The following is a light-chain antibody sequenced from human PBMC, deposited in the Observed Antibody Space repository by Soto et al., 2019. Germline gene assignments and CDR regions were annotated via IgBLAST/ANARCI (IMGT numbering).Light chain of an antibody. Sequence: QSALTRPRSVSGSPGQSVTISCTGTSSDVGGYNYVSWYQQHPGKAPKVMIYDVSKRPSGVPDRFSGSKSGNTASLTIFGLQAEDEADYYCCSFAGSYTYWVFGEGTKLTVL. CDR3: CSFAGSYTYWV. CDR1: SSDVGGYNY. V-gene: IGLV2-11*01. CDR2: DVS. J-gene: IGLJ3*02.